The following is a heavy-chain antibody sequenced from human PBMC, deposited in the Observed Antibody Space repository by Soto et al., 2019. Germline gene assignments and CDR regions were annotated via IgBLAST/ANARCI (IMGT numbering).Heavy chain of an antibody. D-gene: IGHD6-6*01. CDR1: GFTFSSYW. CDR2: INSDGSST. V-gene: IGHV3-74*01. J-gene: IGHJ6*02. Sequence: PGGSLRLSCAASGFTFSSYWMHWVRQAPGKGLVWVPRINSDGSSTSYADSVKGRFTISRDNAKNTLYLQMNSLRAEDTAVYYCARVRSSSVYYYYGMGVWGQGTTVTVSS. CDR3: ARVRSSSVYYYYGMGV.